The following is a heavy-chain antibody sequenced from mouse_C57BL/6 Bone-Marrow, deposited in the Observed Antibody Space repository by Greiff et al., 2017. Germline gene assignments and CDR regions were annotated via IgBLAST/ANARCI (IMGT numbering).Heavy chain of an antibody. V-gene: IGHV1-19*01. J-gene: IGHJ2*01. CDR1: GYTFTDYY. CDR2: IIPYNGGT. Sequence: EVQLQQSGPVLVKPGASVKMSCKASGYTFTDYYMNWVKQSHGKSLEWIGVIIPYNGGTRYNQKFKGKATLTVDKYSSTAYMELNSLTSEDSAVYYCAREYGYPNEDYWGQGTTLTDSS. CDR3: AREYGYPNEDY. D-gene: IGHD1-2*01.